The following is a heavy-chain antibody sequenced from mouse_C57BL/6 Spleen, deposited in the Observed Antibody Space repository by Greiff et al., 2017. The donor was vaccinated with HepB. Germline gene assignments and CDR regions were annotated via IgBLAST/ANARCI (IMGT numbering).Heavy chain of an antibody. CDR3: AREAYGVHMDD. J-gene: IGHJ4*01. CDR2: IYPGSGST. D-gene: IGHD1-1*01. Sequence: QVQLQQPGAELVKPGASVKMSCKASGYTFTSYWITWVKQRPGQGLEWIGDIYPGSGSTNYYEKFKSKVTLTVDTTSSTACMQLSSLTSVDAAVFYCAREAYGVHMDDWGKGTSVTVSS. CDR1: GYTFTSYW. V-gene: IGHV1-55*01.